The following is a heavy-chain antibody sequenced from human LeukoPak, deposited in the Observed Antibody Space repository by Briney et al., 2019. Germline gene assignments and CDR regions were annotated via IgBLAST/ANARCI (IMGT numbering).Heavy chain of an antibody. CDR2: IYTSGST. J-gene: IGHJ6*03. Sequence: PSETLSLTCTVSGGSISSYYWSWIRQPAGKGLEWIGRIYTSGSTNYNPSLKSRVTMSVDTSKNQLSLKLSSVTAADTAVYYCARDVVGYCSSTSCYGDYYYYMDVWGKGTTVTISS. CDR3: ARDVVGYCSSTSCYGDYYYYMDV. CDR1: GGSISSYY. V-gene: IGHV4-4*07. D-gene: IGHD2-2*01.